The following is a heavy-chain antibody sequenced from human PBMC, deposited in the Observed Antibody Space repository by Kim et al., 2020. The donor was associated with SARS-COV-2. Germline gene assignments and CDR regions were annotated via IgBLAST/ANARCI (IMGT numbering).Heavy chain of an antibody. D-gene: IGHD2-2*01. CDR2: MNPNSGNT. J-gene: IGHJ5*02. CDR1: GYTFTSYD. V-gene: IGHV1-8*01. Sequence: ASVKVSCKASGYTFTSYDINWVRQATGQGLEWMGWMNPNSGNTGYAQKFKGRVTMTRNTSISTAYMELSSLRSEDTAVYYCACCYSTSCYGEFDPWGQGTLVTVSS. CDR3: ACCYSTSCYGEFDP.